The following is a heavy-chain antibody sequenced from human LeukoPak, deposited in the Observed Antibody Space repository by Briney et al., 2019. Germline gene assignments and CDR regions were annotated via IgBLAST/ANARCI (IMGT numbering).Heavy chain of an antibody. D-gene: IGHD1-26*01. Sequence: ASVKVSCKASGYTFTSYYMHWVRQAPGQGLEWMGGINPSGGPTNFAQKFQGRVTLTSDVSTSTVYMELSSLRSEDTAVYYCTRDGSPSRGHKDFDQWGQGTLVTVSS. CDR2: INPSGGPT. CDR1: GYTFTSYY. CDR3: TRDGSPSRGHKDFDQ. V-gene: IGHV1-46*01. J-gene: IGHJ4*02.